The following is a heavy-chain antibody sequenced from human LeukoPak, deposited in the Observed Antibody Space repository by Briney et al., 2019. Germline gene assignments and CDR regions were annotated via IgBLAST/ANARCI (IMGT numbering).Heavy chain of an antibody. CDR3: ARDYSDGYNRRDAFDI. V-gene: IGHV1-2*02. Sequence: ASVRVSCKASGYSFSDFYIHWVRQAPGQGLEWMGWINPKSGATTYAERFRGRVTMTRDTSVNTVYLELTSLYSGDTAVFYCARDYSDGYNRRDAFDIWGQGTTLIVSS. D-gene: IGHD5-18*01. CDR2: INPKSGAT. J-gene: IGHJ3*02. CDR1: GYSFSDFY.